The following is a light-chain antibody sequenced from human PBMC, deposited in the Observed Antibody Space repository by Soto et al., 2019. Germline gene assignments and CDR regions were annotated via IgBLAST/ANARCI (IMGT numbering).Light chain of an antibody. CDR1: QSVCNN. CDR2: GAY. V-gene: IGKV3-15*01. J-gene: IGKJ4*01. CDR3: QRSGGSVS. Sequence: EIVMTQSPATLSVSPGERTTLSCRASQSVCNNLAWYQQPPGQAPRLLIYGAYTRATGIPDSFSGSGSGTDSPLTINRLEPEDFAVYYCQRSGGSVSFGGGTKVDI.